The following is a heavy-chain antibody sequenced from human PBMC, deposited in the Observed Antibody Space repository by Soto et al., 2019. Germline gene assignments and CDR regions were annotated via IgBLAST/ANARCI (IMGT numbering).Heavy chain of an antibody. D-gene: IGHD3-3*01. CDR3: ARVERFLGSEPHRVMDV. Sequence: SVKVSCKASGGTFSSYAISWVRQAPGQGLEWMGGIIPIFGTANYAQKFQGRVTITADESTSTAYMELSSLRSEDTAVYYCARVERFLGSEPHRVMDVWGQRTTVTVSS. CDR1: GGTFSSYA. J-gene: IGHJ6*02. V-gene: IGHV1-69*13. CDR2: IIPIFGTA.